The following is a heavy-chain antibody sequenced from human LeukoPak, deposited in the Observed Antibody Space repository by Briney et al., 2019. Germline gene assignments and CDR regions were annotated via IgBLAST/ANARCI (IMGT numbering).Heavy chain of an antibody. CDR1: GFTFSSYG. CDR3: AKGDYCSGGSCYRNAFDI. D-gene: IGHD2-15*01. CDR2: ISYDGSNK. V-gene: IGHV3-30*18. J-gene: IGHJ3*02. Sequence: GRSLRLSCAASGFTFSSYGIHWVRQAPAKGLEWVAVISYDGSNKYYADSVKGRFTISRDNSKNTLYLQMNSLRAEDTAVYYCAKGDYCSGGSCYRNAFDIWGQGTMVTVSS.